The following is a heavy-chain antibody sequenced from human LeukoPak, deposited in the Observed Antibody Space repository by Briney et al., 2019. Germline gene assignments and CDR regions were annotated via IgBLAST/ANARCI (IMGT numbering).Heavy chain of an antibody. D-gene: IGHD1-1*01. CDR1: GGXFSSYA. CDR3: ARGQQAWGTGTTDYYYYYGMDV. Sequence: GASVKVSCKASGGXFSSYAISWVRQAPGQGLEWMGGIIPIFGTANYAQKFQGRVTITADESTSTAYMELSSLRSEDTAVYYCARGQQAWGTGTTDYYYYYGMDVWGQGTTVTVSS. CDR2: IIPIFGTA. V-gene: IGHV1-69*13. J-gene: IGHJ6*02.